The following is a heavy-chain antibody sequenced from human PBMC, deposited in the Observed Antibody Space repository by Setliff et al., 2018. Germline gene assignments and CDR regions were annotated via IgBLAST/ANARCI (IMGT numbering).Heavy chain of an antibody. Sequence: HPGGSLRLSCAGSRSTFSGDDMNWVRQAPGKGLEWISYINTGDDIIYYAPSVKGRFTISRDNVKNSLFLQMNSLRAEDTAVYYCVRDLHWGFDYWGLGTLVTVSS. CDR3: VRDLHWGFDY. CDR1: RSTFSGDD. CDR2: INTGDDII. J-gene: IGHJ4*02. D-gene: IGHD7-27*01. V-gene: IGHV3-48*03.